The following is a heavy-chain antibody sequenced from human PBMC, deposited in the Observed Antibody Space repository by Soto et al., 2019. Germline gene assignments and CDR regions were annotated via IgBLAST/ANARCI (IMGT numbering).Heavy chain of an antibody. Sequence: SETLSLTCTVSGGSISSYYWSLLRQPPGKGLEWIGYIYYSGSTNYNPSLKSRVTISVDTSKNQFSLKLSSVTAADTAVYYCASGRGYSYGSFDYWGQGTLVTVSS. CDR3: ASGRGYSYGSFDY. D-gene: IGHD5-18*01. V-gene: IGHV4-59*01. CDR2: IYYSGST. J-gene: IGHJ4*02. CDR1: GGSISSYY.